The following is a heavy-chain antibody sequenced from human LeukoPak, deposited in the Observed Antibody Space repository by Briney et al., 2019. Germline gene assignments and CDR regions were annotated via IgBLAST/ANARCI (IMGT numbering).Heavy chain of an antibody. CDR2: INWNGGST. V-gene: IGHV3-20*04. CDR1: GFTVSTNY. J-gene: IGHJ4*02. D-gene: IGHD3-10*01. CDR3: ARGTMAEYFDY. Sequence: GSLRLSCAASGFTVSTNYMSWVRQAPGKGLEWVSGINWNGGSTGYADSVKGRFTISRDNAKNSLYLQMNSLRAEDTALYYCARGTMAEYFDYWGQGTLVTVSS.